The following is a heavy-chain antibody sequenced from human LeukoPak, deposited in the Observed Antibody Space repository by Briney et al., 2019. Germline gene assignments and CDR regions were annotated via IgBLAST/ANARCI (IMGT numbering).Heavy chain of an antibody. CDR2: ISGSGGNT. D-gene: IGHD5-12*01. CDR3: ARVPDIVATSCDY. J-gene: IGHJ4*02. Sequence: GGSLRLSCAASGFTFSSYAMNWVRQAPGKGLEWVSTISGSGGNTYYADSMKGRFTISRDNSKNTLYLQMNSLRAEDTAVYYCARVPDIVATSCDYWGQGTLVTVSS. CDR1: GFTFSSYA. V-gene: IGHV3-23*01.